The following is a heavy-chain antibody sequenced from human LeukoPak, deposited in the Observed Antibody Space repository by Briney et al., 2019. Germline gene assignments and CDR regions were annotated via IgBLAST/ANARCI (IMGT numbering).Heavy chain of an antibody. CDR2: ISSNGGST. Sequence: GRSLRLSCAASGFTFSSYAMHWVRQAPGKGLEYVSAISSNGGSTYYANSVKGRFTISRDNSKNTLYLQMNSLRAEDTAVYYCAKGPYYYDSSGYYLAFDHWGQGTLVTVSS. J-gene: IGHJ4*02. V-gene: IGHV3-64*01. CDR1: GFTFSSYA. D-gene: IGHD3-22*01. CDR3: AKGPYYYDSSGYYLAFDH.